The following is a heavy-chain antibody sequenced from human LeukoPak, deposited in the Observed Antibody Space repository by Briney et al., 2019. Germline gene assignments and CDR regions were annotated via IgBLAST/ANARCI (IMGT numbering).Heavy chain of an antibody. Sequence: QPGGSLRLSCAASGFTFSSYAMSWVRQAPGKGLEWVAVISYDGSNKYYADSVKGRFTISRDNSKNTLYLQMNSLRAEDTAVYYCARIRYSSSWYGTLLQTPNPSNDYWGQGTLVTVSS. V-gene: IGHV3-30-3*01. CDR3: ARIRYSSSWYGTLLQTPNPSNDY. D-gene: IGHD6-13*01. CDR1: GFTFSSYA. CDR2: ISYDGSNK. J-gene: IGHJ4*02.